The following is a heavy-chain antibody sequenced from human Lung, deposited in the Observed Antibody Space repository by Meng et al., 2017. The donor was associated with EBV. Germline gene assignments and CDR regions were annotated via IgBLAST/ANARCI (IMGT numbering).Heavy chain of an antibody. V-gene: IGHV3-53*01. Sequence: EGQRVEDGGGLIQPGGSLRLSCAASGFTVNNYCMSWVRQAPGKGLQWVSIMYRGGSRYYTDSVKGRFTISRDSSKNTLYLQMNSLRAEDTAVYYCARGNFWSGYYMDYWGQGTLVTVPS. CDR2: MYRGGSR. D-gene: IGHD3-3*01. CDR3: ARGNFWSGYYMDY. J-gene: IGHJ4*02. CDR1: GFTVNNYC.